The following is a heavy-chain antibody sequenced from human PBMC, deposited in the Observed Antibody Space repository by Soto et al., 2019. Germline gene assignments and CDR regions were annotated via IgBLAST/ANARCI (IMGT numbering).Heavy chain of an antibody. V-gene: IGHV3-23*04. CDR3: AEGGGGDHGY. CDR2: ITTTGDTT. J-gene: IGHJ4*02. D-gene: IGHD2-21*02. CDR1: GFIFTTSD. Sequence: QLVESEGGLVQPGGSLRLSCEASGFIFTTSDMSWVRQAPGKGLEWVSSITTTGDTTHYADSVRGRFTISRDNARNRVYLKMKGLRVDDTAVYYWAEGGGGDHGYWGQGTLVAVSS.